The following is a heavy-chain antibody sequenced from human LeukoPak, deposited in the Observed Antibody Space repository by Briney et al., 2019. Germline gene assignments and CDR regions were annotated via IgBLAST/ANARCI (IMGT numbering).Heavy chain of an antibody. Sequence: SETLSLTCAVSGYSISSGYYWGWIRQPPGKGLEWIGSIYHSGSTYYNPSLKSRVTISVDTSKNQFSLKLSSVTAADTAVYYCASLYYGSGSYYKGTWGQGTLVTVSP. CDR2: IYHSGST. D-gene: IGHD3-10*01. CDR1: GYSISSGYY. CDR3: ASLYYGSGSYYKGT. V-gene: IGHV4-38-2*01. J-gene: IGHJ4*02.